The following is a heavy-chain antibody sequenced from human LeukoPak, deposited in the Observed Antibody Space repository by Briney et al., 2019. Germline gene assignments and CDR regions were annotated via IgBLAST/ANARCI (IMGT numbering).Heavy chain of an antibody. CDR3: AKVGSYHDFDY. V-gene: IGHV3-23*01. CDR2: ISGSGGST. CDR1: GFTFSSYA. D-gene: IGHD1-26*01. Sequence: GGSLRLSCAASGFTFSSYAMSWVRQAPGKGLEWVSAISGSGGSTYYADSVKGRLTISRDNSKNALYLQMNRLRAEDTAVYYCAKVGSYHDFDYWGQGTLVTVSS. J-gene: IGHJ4*02.